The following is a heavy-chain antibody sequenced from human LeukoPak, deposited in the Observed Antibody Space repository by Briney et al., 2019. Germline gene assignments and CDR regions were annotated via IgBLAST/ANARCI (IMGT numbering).Heavy chain of an antibody. CDR2: IYYSGST. V-gene: IGHV4-39*02. J-gene: IGHJ5*02. D-gene: IGHD1-7*01. CDR3: ARDGWKTGTTYWSDP. CDR1: GGSISSSSYY. Sequence: SETLSLTCTVSGGSISSSSYYWGWIRQPPGKGLEWIGSIYYSGSTYYNPSLKSRVTISVDTSKNQFSLKLSSVTAADTAVYYCARDGWKTGTTYWSDPWGQGTLVTVSS.